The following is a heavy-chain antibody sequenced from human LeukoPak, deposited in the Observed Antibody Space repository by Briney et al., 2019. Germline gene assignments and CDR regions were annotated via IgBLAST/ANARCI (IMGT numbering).Heavy chain of an antibody. J-gene: IGHJ4*02. V-gene: IGHV4-39*07. CDR1: GDSISSSRYY. D-gene: IGHD6-19*01. Sequence: KPSETLSLTCTVSGDSISSSRYYWGWIRQPPGEGLEWIGSIYYSGATYYKWSLKSRVTISVDTPNNEFSLSLSAVTAADTAVYYCARELVGGYSSGYGGGYFDYWGQGTLVTVSS. CDR2: IYYSGAT. CDR3: ARELVGGYSSGYGGGYFDY.